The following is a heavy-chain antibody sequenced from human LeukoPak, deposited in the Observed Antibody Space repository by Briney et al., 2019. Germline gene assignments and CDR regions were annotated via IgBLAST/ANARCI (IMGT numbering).Heavy chain of an antibody. D-gene: IGHD5-24*01. Sequence: ASVKVSCKASGYTFTSYGISWVRQAPGQGLEWMGWISAYNGNTNYAQKLQGRVTMTTDTSTSAAYMELRSLRSDDTAVYYCARDHASDGYNFFSVYWGQGTLVAVSS. J-gene: IGHJ4*02. CDR3: ARDHASDGYNFFSVY. V-gene: IGHV1-18*01. CDR1: GYTFTSYG. CDR2: ISAYNGNT.